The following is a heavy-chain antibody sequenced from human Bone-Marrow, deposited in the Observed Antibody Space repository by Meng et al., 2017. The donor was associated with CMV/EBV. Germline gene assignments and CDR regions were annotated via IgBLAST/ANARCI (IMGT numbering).Heavy chain of an antibody. V-gene: IGHV4-59*01. J-gene: IGHJ5*02. Sequence: SETLSLTCTVSGGSISSYYWSWIRQPPGKGLEWIGYIYYSGSTNYNPSLKSRVTISVDTSKNQFSLKLSSVTAADTAVYYCARSPHYYYDSSTNWFDPWGQGTLVTVSS. CDR1: GGSISSYY. CDR3: ARSPHYYYDSSTNWFDP. D-gene: IGHD3-22*01. CDR2: IYYSGST.